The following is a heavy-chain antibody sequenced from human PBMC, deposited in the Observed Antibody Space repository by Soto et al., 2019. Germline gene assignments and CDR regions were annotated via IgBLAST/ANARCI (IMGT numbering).Heavy chain of an antibody. CDR2: XXXXXKXXX. CDR1: GDSVSSNSAA. V-gene: IGHV6-1*01. Sequence: SQTLSLTCAISGDSVSSNSAAWNWIRHSPSRGXEWXXRXXXXXKXXXDYAVSMRSRITINPDTTKTQFSLQLNSATPEDTAVYYCATWRFDYWGQGTLVTVSS. CDR3: ATWRFDY. J-gene: IGHJ4*02.